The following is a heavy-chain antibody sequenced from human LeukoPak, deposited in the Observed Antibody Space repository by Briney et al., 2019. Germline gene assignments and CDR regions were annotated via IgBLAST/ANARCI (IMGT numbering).Heavy chain of an antibody. Sequence: ASVTVSCKASGGTFSSYAISWVRQAPGQGLEWMGGIIPIFGTANYAQKFQGRVTITAVKSTSTAYMELSSLRSEDTAVYYCARVGGGTYYYYMDVWGKGTTVTVSS. CDR1: GGTFSSYA. J-gene: IGHJ6*03. V-gene: IGHV1-69*06. CDR2: IIPIFGTA. D-gene: IGHD2-15*01. CDR3: ARVGGGTYYYYMDV.